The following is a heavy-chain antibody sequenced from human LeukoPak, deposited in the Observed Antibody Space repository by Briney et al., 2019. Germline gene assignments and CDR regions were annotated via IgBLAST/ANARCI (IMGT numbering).Heavy chain of an antibody. CDR3: ARDPGDILVAGTFDY. CDR1: GFTFSNYW. V-gene: IGHV3-7*03. CDR2: IKQDGSER. D-gene: IGHD6-19*01. Sequence: QPGGSLRLSCAASGFTFSNYWMSWVRQAPGKGLEWVANIKQDGSERYYVDSVKGRFTISRDNAKNSLYLQMNSLRAEDTAFYYCARDPGDILVAGTFDYWGQGTLVTVSS. J-gene: IGHJ4*02.